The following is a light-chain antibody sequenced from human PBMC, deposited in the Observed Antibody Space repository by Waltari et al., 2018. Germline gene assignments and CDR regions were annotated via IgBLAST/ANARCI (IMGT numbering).Light chain of an antibody. J-gene: IGKJ4*01. CDR1: QSVSNNY. CDR3: QQYGSSPLT. CDR2: GAS. V-gene: IGKV3-20*01. Sequence: EIVLTQSPGTLSLSPGERATLPCRASQSVSNNYLAWYQQKLGQAPRRLIYGASSRATGISDRFSGSGSGTDFTLTISRLEPEDFAVYYCQQYGSSPLTFGGGTKVEIK.